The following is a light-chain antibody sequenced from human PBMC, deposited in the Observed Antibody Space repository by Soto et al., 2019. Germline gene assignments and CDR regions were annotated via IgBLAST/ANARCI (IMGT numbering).Light chain of an antibody. Sequence: QSAMTQPASVSGSPGQSITISCTGTGSDVGGYDYVSWYQQHPGKAPTLLIYDVINRPSGVSFRFSGSKSGNTASLTISGLQAEDEAEYYCSSYTRSSISVFGTGTKLTVL. V-gene: IGLV2-14*01. CDR3: SSYTRSSISV. CDR1: GSDVGGYDY. J-gene: IGLJ1*01. CDR2: DVI.